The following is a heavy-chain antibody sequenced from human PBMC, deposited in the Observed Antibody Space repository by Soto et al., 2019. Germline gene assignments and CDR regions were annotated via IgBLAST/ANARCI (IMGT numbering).Heavy chain of an antibody. D-gene: IGHD3-10*01. CDR2: ISGSGGST. Sequence: EVQLLESGGGLVQPGGSLRLSCAASGFTFSRYDMTWVRQAPGKGLEWVSAISGSGGSTNYGDSVKGRFIISRDNSKNMLFMQMNSLRGEDTAIYYCAIRGLTKSEVRGYFDYWGRGTLVTVSS. CDR3: AIRGLTKSEVRGYFDY. V-gene: IGHV3-23*01. CDR1: GFTFSRYD. J-gene: IGHJ4*02.